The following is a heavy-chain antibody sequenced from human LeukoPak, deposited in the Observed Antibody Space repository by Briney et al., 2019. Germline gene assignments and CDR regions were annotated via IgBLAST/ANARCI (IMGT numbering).Heavy chain of an antibody. J-gene: IGHJ4*02. CDR2: IYYDGGNK. Sequence: GGSLRLSCAASGFSFSDYGMHWVRQAPGKGLEWVALIYYDGGNKAYADSVKGRFTISRDNPKNTVYLQMNSLRVEDTAVYYCARTEHYSDRNGYYYFDQWGQGTLVTASS. CDR1: GFSFSDYG. D-gene: IGHD3-22*01. CDR3: ARTEHYSDRNGYYYFDQ. V-gene: IGHV3-33*01.